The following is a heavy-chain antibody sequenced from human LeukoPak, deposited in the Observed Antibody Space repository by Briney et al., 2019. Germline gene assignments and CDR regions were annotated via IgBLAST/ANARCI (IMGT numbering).Heavy chain of an antibody. CDR3: ARSRPVTVNWFDP. V-gene: IGHV1-18*01. CDR2: VSADNDNT. CDR1: GDRFTSVG. D-gene: IGHD4-17*01. Sequence: ASVKGSCKASGDRFTSVGISWVRQAPGQGLECGGWVSADNDNTNYAQKFQGRVTMTTDTSTSTAYMELRSLRSDDTAVYYCARSRPVTVNWFDPWGQGTLVTVSS. J-gene: IGHJ5*02.